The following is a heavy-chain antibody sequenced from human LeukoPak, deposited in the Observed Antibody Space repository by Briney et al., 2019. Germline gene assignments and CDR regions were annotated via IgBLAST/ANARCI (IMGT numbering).Heavy chain of an antibody. Sequence: GGTLRLSCAASGFTFSSYWMSWVRQAPGKGLEWVANIKQDGSEKYYVDSVKGRFTISRDNAKNSLYLQMNSLRAEDTAVYYCARGSRDYDILTGYYSDYWGQGTLVTVSS. CDR2: IKQDGSEK. J-gene: IGHJ4*02. D-gene: IGHD3-9*01. V-gene: IGHV3-7*01. CDR1: GFTFSSYW. CDR3: ARGSRDYDILTGYYSDY.